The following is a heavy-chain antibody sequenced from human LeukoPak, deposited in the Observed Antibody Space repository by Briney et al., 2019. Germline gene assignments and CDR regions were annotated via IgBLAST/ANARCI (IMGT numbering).Heavy chain of an antibody. CDR1: GYTFIGYY. CDR2: INPHNGDT. CDR3: ATVRDIVVGGGPYYFDY. Sequence: GASVKVSCKASGYTFIGYYLHWVRQAPRQGLEWMGWINPHNGDTNYAQRFQGRVTMTRDTSITTAYMELSRLKSDDTAVYYCATVRDIVVGGGPYYFDYWGQGTLVTVSS. J-gene: IGHJ4*02. V-gene: IGHV1-2*02. D-gene: IGHD2-15*01.